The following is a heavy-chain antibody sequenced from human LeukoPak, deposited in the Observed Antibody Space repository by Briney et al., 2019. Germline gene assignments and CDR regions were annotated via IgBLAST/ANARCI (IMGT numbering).Heavy chain of an antibody. J-gene: IGHJ3*02. D-gene: IGHD1-26*01. CDR1: GFTFSSYA. CDR3: ARRRIVGSIDDAFDI. CDR2: ISSDGNTQ. V-gene: IGHV3-30-3*01. Sequence: GGSLRLSCAASGFTFSSYAMHWVRQAPGKGLEWAAVISSDGNTQYYADSVEGRFTISRDNPNNTLYLQMNSLRADDTAIYYCARRRIVGSIDDAFDIWGQGTMVTLSS.